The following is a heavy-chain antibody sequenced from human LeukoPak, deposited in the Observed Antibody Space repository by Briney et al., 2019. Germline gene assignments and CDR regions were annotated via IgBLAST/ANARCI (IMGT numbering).Heavy chain of an antibody. J-gene: IGHJ1*01. CDR2: INPNSGGT. D-gene: IGHD3-22*01. Sequence: ASVKVSCKACGYTFTSYGISWVRQDPGQGLEWMGWINPNSGGTNYAQKFQGRVTMTRDTSISTAYMELSRLRSDDTAVYYCARDGVGYYDSSGYYYFQHWGQGTLVTASS. V-gene: IGHV1-2*02. CDR1: GYTFTSYG. CDR3: ARDGVGYYDSSGYYYFQH.